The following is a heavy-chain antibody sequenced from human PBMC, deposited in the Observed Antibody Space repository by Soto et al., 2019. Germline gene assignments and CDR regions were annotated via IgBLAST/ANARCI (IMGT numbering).Heavy chain of an antibody. CDR1: GYTFTGYY. J-gene: IGHJ6*02. CDR2: INPNSGGT. Sequence: GASVKVSCKASGYTFTGYYMHWVRQAPGQGLEWMGWINPNSGGTNYAQKFQGWVTMTRDTSISTAYMELSRLRSDDTAVYYCARGLYGSGVYPSYYYYYYGMDVGGQGTTVTFSS. CDR3: ARGLYGSGVYPSYYYYYYGMDV. V-gene: IGHV1-2*04. D-gene: IGHD3-10*01.